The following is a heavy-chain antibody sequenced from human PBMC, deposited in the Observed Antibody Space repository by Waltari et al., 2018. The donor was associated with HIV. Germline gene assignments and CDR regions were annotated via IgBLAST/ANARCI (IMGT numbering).Heavy chain of an antibody. V-gene: IGHV1-18*01. J-gene: IGHJ4*02. D-gene: IGHD3-22*01. Sequence: QVHLQHYGAEMMKPAATVTVTRHASGYSYTNHGLTWVRQAPGQGLEWMGWISGYNGDTKYAQKVRGRVTMTTDTSTSTAYLEMGSLRFDDTAVYYCARDHYYGSSGYYSDYWGQGTLVTVSS. CDR2: ISGYNGDT. CDR1: GYSYTNHG. CDR3: ARDHYYGSSGYYSDY.